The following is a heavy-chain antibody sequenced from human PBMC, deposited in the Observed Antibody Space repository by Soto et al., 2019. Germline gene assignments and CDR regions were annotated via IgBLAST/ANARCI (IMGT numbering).Heavy chain of an antibody. CDR1: GFIFINYA. CDR3: GRRNPSWAFDI. J-gene: IGHJ3*02. CDR2: VSGSGSST. V-gene: IGHV3-23*01. Sequence: PGGSLRLSCAVSGFIFINYAMNWVRQAPWKGLEWVSVVSGSGSSTYYADSVKGRFTISRDNSKNTLYLQMNSLRAEDTAVYYCGRRNPSWAFDIWGQGTMVTVSS.